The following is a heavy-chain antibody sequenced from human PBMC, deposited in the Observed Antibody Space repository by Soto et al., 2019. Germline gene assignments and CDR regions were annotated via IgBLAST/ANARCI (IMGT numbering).Heavy chain of an antibody. V-gene: IGHV1-3*05. D-gene: IGHD2-15*01. J-gene: IGHJ4*02. CDR1: GYTFTSYA. CDR3: ARIESGGADD. CDR2: INAGNGNT. Sequence: QVKLVQSGAEEKKPGASVKVSCKASGYTFTSYAMHWVRQAPGQRLEWMGWINAGNGNTKYSQKFQGRVTLTRDTSASTADMELSSLRSEATAVYYCARIESGGADDWGQGTLVTVSS.